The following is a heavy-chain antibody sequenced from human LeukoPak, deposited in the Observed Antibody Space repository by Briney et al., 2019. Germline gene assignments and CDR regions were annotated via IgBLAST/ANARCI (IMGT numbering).Heavy chain of an antibody. CDR3: ASRGGGSGHPYNSDY. V-gene: IGHV4-4*02. J-gene: IGHJ4*02. CDR1: GASISRSTW. D-gene: IGHD3-16*01. CDR2: IDHNGNT. Sequence: SSGTLSLTCGVSGASISRSTWWSWVRQPPEKGLEWIGEIDHNGNTNYSPSLKSRVTISVDKSNNQFSLKLNYVAAADTAVYYCASRGGGSGHPYNSDYWGQGTLVTVSS.